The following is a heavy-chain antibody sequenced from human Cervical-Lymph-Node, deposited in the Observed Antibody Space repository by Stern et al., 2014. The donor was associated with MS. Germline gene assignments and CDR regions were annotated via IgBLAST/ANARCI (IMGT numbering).Heavy chain of an antibody. CDR3: AHDLGY. CDR1: GVSLNISGVG. J-gene: IGHJ4*02. Sequence: QITLKESGPTLVKPTQTLTLTCTLSGVSLNISGVGVGWIRQPPGKALEWLVLIYWDDEKPYSPSLKSRLTITKDTSKNQVVLTMTNMAPVDTATYYCAHDLGYWGQGTLVTVSS. V-gene: IGHV2-5*02. CDR2: IYWDDEK.